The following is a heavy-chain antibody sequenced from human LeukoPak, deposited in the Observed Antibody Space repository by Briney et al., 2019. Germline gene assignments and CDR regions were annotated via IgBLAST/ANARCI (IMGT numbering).Heavy chain of an antibody. CDR1: GGSFSGYY. J-gene: IGHJ4*02. CDR3: ARRSWLRSYYFDS. V-gene: IGHV4-34*01. D-gene: IGHD5-12*01. CDR2: INHSGST. Sequence: SETLSLTCAVYGGSFSGYYWIWIRQPPGKGLEWIGEINHSGSTNYNPSLKSRVTISVDTSKNQFSLKLSSVTAADTAVYYCARRSWLRSYYFDSWGQGNLVTVSS.